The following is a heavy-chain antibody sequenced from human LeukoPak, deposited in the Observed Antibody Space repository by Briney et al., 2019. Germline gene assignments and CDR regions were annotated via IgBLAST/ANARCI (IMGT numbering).Heavy chain of an antibody. CDR3: ARDRGSYFDY. J-gene: IGHJ4*02. D-gene: IGHD3-16*01. CDR1: GFTFSSYG. CDR2: IWYDGSNK. Sequence: GGSLRLSCAASGFTFSSYGMYWVRQAPGKGLEWVAVIWYDGSNKYYADSVKGRFTTSRDNSKNTLYLQMNSLRAEDTAVYYCARDRGSYFDYWGQGTLVTVSS. V-gene: IGHV3-33*07.